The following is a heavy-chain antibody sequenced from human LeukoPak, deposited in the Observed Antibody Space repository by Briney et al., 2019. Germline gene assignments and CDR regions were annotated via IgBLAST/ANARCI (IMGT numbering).Heavy chain of an antibody. CDR1: GFTFSSYS. Sequence: GSLRLSCAASGFTFSSYSMNWVRQAPGKGLEWVSSISSSSSYIYYADSVKGRFTISRDNAKNSLYLQMNSLRAEDTAVYYCARGITMVRNYFDYWGQGTLVTVSS. V-gene: IGHV3-21*01. CDR2: ISSSSSYI. J-gene: IGHJ4*02. CDR3: ARGITMVRNYFDY. D-gene: IGHD3-10*01.